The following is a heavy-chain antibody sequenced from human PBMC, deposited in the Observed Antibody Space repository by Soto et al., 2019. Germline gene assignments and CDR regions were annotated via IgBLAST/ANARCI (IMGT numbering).Heavy chain of an antibody. CDR3: ARGSSGYYPPLEEYYFDY. J-gene: IGHJ4*02. D-gene: IGHD3-22*01. CDR1: GYTFTSYG. Sequence: SVKVSCKASGYTFTSYGISWVRQAPGQGLEWMGGIIPIFGTANYAQKFQGRVTITADESTSTAYMELSSLRSEDTAVYYCARGSSGYYPPLEEYYFDYWGQGTLVTVSS. CDR2: IIPIFGTA. V-gene: IGHV1-69*13.